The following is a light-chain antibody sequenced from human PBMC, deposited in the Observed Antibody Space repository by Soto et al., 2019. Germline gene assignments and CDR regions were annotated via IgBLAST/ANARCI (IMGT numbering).Light chain of an antibody. CDR2: GAS. CDR3: QQCNYWPRT. Sequence: EIVMTQSPATLSVSPGERATLSCRASQSVSSNLAWYQQKPGQAPRLLIYGASTRATDIPARFSGSGSGTEFTLTISSLQSEDFAVYYCQQCNYWPRTFGQGTKVDIK. CDR1: QSVSSN. J-gene: IGKJ1*01. V-gene: IGKV3-15*01.